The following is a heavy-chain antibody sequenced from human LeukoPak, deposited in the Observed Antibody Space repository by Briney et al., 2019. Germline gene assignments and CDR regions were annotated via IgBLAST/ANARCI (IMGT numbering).Heavy chain of an antibody. CDR3: PTWTYDRSGYYSQP. J-gene: IGHJ5*02. D-gene: IGHD3-22*01. CDR2: ISSRSSDI. V-gene: IGHV3-21*01. Sequence: GGSLRLSCAASGFTFSSYSMNWVRQAPGKGLEWVSSISSRSSDIYYADSVKGRFTISRDNAKNTLYLQMNSLRAEDTAVYYCPTWTYDRSGYYSQPWGQGTLVTVSS. CDR1: GFTFSSYS.